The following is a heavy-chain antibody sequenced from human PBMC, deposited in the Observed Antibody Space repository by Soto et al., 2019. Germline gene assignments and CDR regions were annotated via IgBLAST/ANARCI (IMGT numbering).Heavy chain of an antibody. CDR2: IIPMFGTP. CDR3: ARGIRYSSGWDCDY. V-gene: IGHV1-69*06. D-gene: IGHD6-19*01. CDR1: GDTFISYA. J-gene: IGHJ4*02. Sequence: QVQLVQSGAEVKKPGSSVRVSCKASGDTFISYAFSWVRQAPGQGLEWMGAIIPMFGTPNYAQKFQDRVTIAADRSTSTAYMDLRSLRSEDTAVYYCARGIRYSSGWDCDYWGQGTLVTVSS.